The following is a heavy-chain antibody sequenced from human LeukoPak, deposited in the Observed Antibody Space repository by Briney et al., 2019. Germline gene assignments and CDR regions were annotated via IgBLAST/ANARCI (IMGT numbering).Heavy chain of an antibody. D-gene: IGHD3-22*01. Sequence: SGTLSLTCAVSGYSISSGYYWGWIRQPPGKGLEWIGSIYHSGSTYYNPSLKSRVTISVDTSKNQFSLKLSSVTAADTAVYYCARHATFYDSSGYSGDYWGQGTLVTVSS. V-gene: IGHV4-38-2*01. CDR2: IYHSGST. CDR3: ARHATFYDSSGYSGDY. CDR1: GYSISSGYY. J-gene: IGHJ4*02.